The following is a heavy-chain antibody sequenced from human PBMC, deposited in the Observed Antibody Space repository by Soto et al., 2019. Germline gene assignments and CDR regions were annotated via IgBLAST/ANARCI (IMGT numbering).Heavy chain of an antibody. CDR1: GYSISSGYY. Sequence: KTSETLSLTCAVSGYSISSGYYWGWIRQPPGKGLEWIGSIYHSGSTYYNPSLKSRVTISVDTSKNQFSLKLSSVTAADTAVYYCARDSDYDILTGSFDYWVQGTLVTVSS. J-gene: IGHJ4*02. CDR2: IYHSGST. V-gene: IGHV4-38-2*02. CDR3: ARDSDYDILTGSFDY. D-gene: IGHD3-9*01.